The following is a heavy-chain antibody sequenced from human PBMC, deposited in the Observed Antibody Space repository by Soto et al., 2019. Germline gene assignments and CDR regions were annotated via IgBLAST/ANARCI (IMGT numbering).Heavy chain of an antibody. CDR1: GFTFSDYY. V-gene: IGHV3-11*05. D-gene: IGHD6-13*01. CDR2: ISSSTSHT. Sequence: QVQLVESGGGLVKPGGSLRLSCAVSGFTFSDYYMTWIRQAPGNGLEWVSYISSSTSHTNYADTVKARFTISGDNATNSLFLQTNSLRAEDSAVYYCARGRGAAVDYFDFWGQGTLVTVSS. J-gene: IGHJ4*02. CDR3: ARGRGAAVDYFDF.